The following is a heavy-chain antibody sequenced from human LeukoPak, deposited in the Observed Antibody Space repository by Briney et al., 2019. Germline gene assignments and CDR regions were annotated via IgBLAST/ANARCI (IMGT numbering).Heavy chain of an antibody. CDR1: GASISSTSYY. D-gene: IGHD3-22*01. CDR2: IHHGGSA. J-gene: IGHJ4*02. Sequence: SETLSLTCTVSGASISSTSYYWGWIRQPPEKGLQWIGSIHHGGSAYYNPSLKSRITISVDTSKNQFSLKLSSVTATDTAVYYCARLTFYYDGSGYYFDYWGQGTLVTVSS. CDR3: ARLTFYYDGSGYYFDY. V-gene: IGHV4-39*01.